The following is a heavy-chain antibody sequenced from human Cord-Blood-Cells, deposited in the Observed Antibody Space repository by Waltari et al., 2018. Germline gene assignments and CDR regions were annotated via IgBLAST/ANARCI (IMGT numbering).Heavy chain of an antibody. J-gene: IGHJ3*02. CDR3: ARAPYRGAFDI. Sequence: QLQLQESASGLVKPSQTLSPPCAVSGGPISSGGYSWSCIRQPPGKGLEWIGYIYHSGSTYYNPSLKSRVTISVDRSKNQFSLKLSSVTAADTAVYYCARAPYRGAFDIWGQGTMVTVSS. CDR2: IYHSGST. CDR1: GGPISSGGYS. V-gene: IGHV4-30-2*01.